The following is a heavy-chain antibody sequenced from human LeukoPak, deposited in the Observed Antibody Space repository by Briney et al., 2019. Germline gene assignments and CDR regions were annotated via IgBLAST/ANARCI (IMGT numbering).Heavy chain of an antibody. CDR1: GFTFATYT. J-gene: IGHJ4*02. D-gene: IGHD3-10*01. CDR2: ISGSGGST. V-gene: IGHV3-23*01. CDR3: AKATLLLWFGESNY. Sequence: PGGSLRLSCTGAGFTFATYTFNWVRQAPGKGLEWVSAISGSGGSTYYADSVKGRFTISRDNSKNTLYLQMNSLRAEDTAVYYCAKATLLLWFGESNYWGQGTLVTVSS.